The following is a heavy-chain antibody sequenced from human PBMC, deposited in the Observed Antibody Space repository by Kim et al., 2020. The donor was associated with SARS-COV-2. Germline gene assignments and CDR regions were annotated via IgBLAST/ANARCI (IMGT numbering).Heavy chain of an antibody. CDR2: IYYSGST. CDR3: ARHVTRVWWLRTEDNWFDP. D-gene: IGHD5-12*01. Sequence: SETLSLTCTVSGGSISSSSYYWGWIRQPPGKGLEWIGSIYYSGSTYYNPSLKSRVTISVDTSKNQFSLKLSSVTAADTAVYYCARHVTRVWWLRTEDNWFDPWGQGTLVTVSS. J-gene: IGHJ5*02. CDR1: GGSISSSSYY. V-gene: IGHV4-39*01.